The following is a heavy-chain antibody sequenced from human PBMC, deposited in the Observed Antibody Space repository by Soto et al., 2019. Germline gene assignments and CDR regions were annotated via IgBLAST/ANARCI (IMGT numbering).Heavy chain of an antibody. CDR1: GFTFSSYG. D-gene: IGHD6-19*01. CDR3: VKDGSSGWPYYYGLDV. CDR2: ISYDGSNK. J-gene: IGHJ6*02. Sequence: PGGSLRLSCAASGFTFSSYGMHWVRQAPGKGLEWVAVISYDGSNKYYADSVKGRFTISRDNSKNTLYLQMSSLRAEDTAVYYCVKDGSSGWPYYYGLDVWGQGTTDTVSS. V-gene: IGHV3-30*18.